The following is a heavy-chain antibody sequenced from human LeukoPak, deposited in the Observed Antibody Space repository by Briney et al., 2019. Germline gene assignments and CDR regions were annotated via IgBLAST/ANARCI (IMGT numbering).Heavy chain of an antibody. D-gene: IGHD1-26*01. Sequence: ASVKVSCKASGYTFTSHDINWVRQATGQGLEWMGWMNPDNGNTGYAQTYQGRVTMSRDTSISTAYMELTSLRSDDTAVYYCSRARPDFGSFYTVSDYWGQGTLLTVSS. CDR1: GYTFTSHD. CDR3: SRARPDFGSFYTVSDY. J-gene: IGHJ4*02. CDR2: MNPDNGNT. V-gene: IGHV1-8*01.